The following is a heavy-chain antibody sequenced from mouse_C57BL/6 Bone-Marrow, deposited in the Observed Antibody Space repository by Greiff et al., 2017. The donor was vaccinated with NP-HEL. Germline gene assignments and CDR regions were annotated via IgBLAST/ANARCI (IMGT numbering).Heavy chain of an antibody. CDR1: GFTFSDYY. CDR2: IHYDGSST. D-gene: IGHD2-4*01. Sequence: EVQRVESEGGLVQPGSSMKLSCTASGFTFSDYYMAWVRQVPEKGLEWVANIHYDGSSTYYLDSLKSRFIISRDNAKNILYLQMSSLKSEDTATYYCAREGGLRRRTYAMDYWGQGTSVTVSS. V-gene: IGHV5-16*01. CDR3: AREGGLRRRTYAMDY. J-gene: IGHJ4*01.